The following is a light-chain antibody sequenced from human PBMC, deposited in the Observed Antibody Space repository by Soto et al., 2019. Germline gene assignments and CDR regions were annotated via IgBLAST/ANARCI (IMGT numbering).Light chain of an antibody. CDR2: GAS. V-gene: IGKV3-20*01. Sequence: EIVLTQSPGTLSLSPGERATLSCRASQSVSSSYLAWYQQKPGQAPRLLIYGASSRATGITDRFSGSGSGTAFTLTISRLEPEDFAVYYCQQYGSAPGTFGQGTKLEIK. CDR1: QSVSSSY. CDR3: QQYGSAPGT. J-gene: IGKJ2*01.